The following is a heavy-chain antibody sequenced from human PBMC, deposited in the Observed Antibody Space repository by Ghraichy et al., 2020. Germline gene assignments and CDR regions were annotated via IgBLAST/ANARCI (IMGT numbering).Heavy chain of an antibody. J-gene: IGHJ4*02. CDR2: IIPILGIA. V-gene: IGHV1-69*04. Sequence: SVKVSCKASGGTFSSYAISWVRQAPGQGLEWMGRIIPILGIANYAQKFQGRVTITADKSTSTAYMELSSPRSEDTAVYYCARGLGKDWEEMATIDYWGQGTLVTVSS. CDR3: ARGLGKDWEEMATIDY. D-gene: IGHD5-24*01. CDR1: GGTFSSYA.